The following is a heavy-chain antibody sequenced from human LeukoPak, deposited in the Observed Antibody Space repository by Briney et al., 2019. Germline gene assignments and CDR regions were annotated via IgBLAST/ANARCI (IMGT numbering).Heavy chain of an antibody. CDR3: ARQGDSSSWYGAHYYGMDV. V-gene: IGHV4-59*08. D-gene: IGHD6-13*01. CDR2: IYYSGST. Sequence: SETLSLTCTVSGGSISSYYWSWIRPPPGKGLEWIGYIYYSGSTNYNPSLKSRVTISVDTSKNQFSLKLSSVTAADTAVYYCARQGDSSSWYGAHYYGMDVWGQGTTVTVSS. J-gene: IGHJ6*02. CDR1: GGSISSYY.